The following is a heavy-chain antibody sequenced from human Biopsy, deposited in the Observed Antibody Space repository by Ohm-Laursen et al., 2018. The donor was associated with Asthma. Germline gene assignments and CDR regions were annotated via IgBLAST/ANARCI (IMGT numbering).Heavy chain of an antibody. J-gene: IGHJ3*01. CDR2: VNTGNGDT. CDR3: ARTYYDFLTGQVKDVFGV. D-gene: IGHD3-9*01. V-gene: IGHV1-3*04. Sequence: ASVKVSCKASGYNLVSFAIHWVRQAPGQRLEWMGWVNTGNGDTKYSQKFQGRVTITRDTSASTAYMELRSLRSEDTATYYCARTYYDFLTGQVKDVFGVWGQGTMVTVSS. CDR1: GYNLVSFA.